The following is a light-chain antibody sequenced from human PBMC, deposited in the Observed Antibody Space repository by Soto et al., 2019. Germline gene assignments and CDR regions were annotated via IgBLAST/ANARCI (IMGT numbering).Light chain of an antibody. CDR3: ETWDSNTHV. Sequence: QSVLTQSSSASASLGSSVKLTCTLSSGHSSYIIAWHQQQPGKAPRYLMKLEGSGSYNKGSGVPDRFSGSSSGADRYLPIPNLQFEDEADYYCETWDSNTHVFGGGTKLTVL. V-gene: IGLV4-60*02. CDR2: LEGSGSY. CDR1: SGHSSYI. J-gene: IGLJ3*02.